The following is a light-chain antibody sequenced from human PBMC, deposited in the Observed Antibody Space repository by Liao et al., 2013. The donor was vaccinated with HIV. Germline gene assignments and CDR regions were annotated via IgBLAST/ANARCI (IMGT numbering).Light chain of an antibody. V-gene: IGLV3-1*01. CDR3: QVWDSDTDHPSVI. J-gene: IGLJ2*01. CDR2: QNN. CDR1: KLGDKY. Sequence: SYELTQPPSVSVSPGQTASITCSGDKLGDKYACWYQQRPGQSPVLVIYQNNKRPSGIPERFSGSNSGDTATLTISGTQAMDEADYFCQVWDSDTDHPSVIFGGGTKLTFL.